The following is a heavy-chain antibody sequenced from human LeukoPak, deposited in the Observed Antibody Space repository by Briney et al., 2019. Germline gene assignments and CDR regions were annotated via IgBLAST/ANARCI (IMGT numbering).Heavy chain of an antibody. CDR2: IRYDGSNK. D-gene: IGHD6-13*01. V-gene: IGHV3-30*02. CDR3: AKDHGSSWYEGYYFDY. Sequence: PGGSLRLSCAASGFTFSSYGMHWVRQAPGKGLEWVAFIRYDGSNKYYADSVKGRFTISRDNSKNTLYLQMNSLRAEDTAVYYCAKDHGSSWYEGYYFDYWGQGTLVTVSS. CDR1: GFTFSSYG. J-gene: IGHJ4*02.